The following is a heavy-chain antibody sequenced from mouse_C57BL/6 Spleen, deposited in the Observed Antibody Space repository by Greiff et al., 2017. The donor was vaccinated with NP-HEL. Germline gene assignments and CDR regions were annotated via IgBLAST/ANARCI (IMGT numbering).Heavy chain of an antibody. Sequence: EVKLVESGGGLVKPGGSLKLSCAASGFTFSSYTMSWVRQTPEKRLEWVATISAGGGNTYYPDSVKGRFTISRDNAKNTLYLQMSSLRSEDTALYYCARCGYAWFAYWGQGTLVTVSA. CDR2: ISAGGGNT. J-gene: IGHJ3*01. CDR1: GFTFSSYT. CDR3: ARCGYAWFAY. D-gene: IGHD2-2*01. V-gene: IGHV5-9*01.